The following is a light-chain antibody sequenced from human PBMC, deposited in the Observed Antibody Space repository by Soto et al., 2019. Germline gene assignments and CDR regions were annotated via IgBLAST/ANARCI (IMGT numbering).Light chain of an antibody. CDR1: QSVSSN. CDR2: GAS. V-gene: IGKV3-15*01. CDR3: QQYNKWPT. Sequence: EVKITQCPATLSVTRGERATLSCRASQSVSSNLAWYQQKPGQAPRLLIYGASPRATGIPARFSGSGSGTEFTLTISSLQPEDFAVYYCQQYNKWPTFGQRSKVDI. J-gene: IGKJ1*01.